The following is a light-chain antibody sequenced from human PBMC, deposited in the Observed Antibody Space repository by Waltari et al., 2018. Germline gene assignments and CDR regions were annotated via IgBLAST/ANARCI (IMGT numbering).Light chain of an antibody. CDR1: QSISGY. Sequence: DIQMTQSPSSLSASVGDSVTITCRASQSISGYLNWYQQKPGKAPRLRIYATSSLQSGVPSRFSGSGSGTDFTLTISSLQPEDFATYYCQQSYSTPPWTFGQGTKVEIK. J-gene: IGKJ1*01. V-gene: IGKV1-39*01. CDR3: QQSYSTPPWT. CDR2: ATS.